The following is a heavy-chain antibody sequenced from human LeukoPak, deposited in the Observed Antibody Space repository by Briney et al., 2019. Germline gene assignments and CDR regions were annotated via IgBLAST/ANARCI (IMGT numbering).Heavy chain of an antibody. D-gene: IGHD1-26*01. J-gene: IGHJ4*02. Sequence: ASVKVSCKASGYTFTGYYMHWVRQAPGQGLEWMGWINPNSGGRNSAQRFQGRVTMTSDTSTSTAYMELSRLRSDDTAVYYCARETSGSYLDHFEYWGQGTLVTVSS. V-gene: IGHV1-2*02. CDR1: GYTFTGYY. CDR3: ARETSGSYLDHFEY. CDR2: INPNSGGR.